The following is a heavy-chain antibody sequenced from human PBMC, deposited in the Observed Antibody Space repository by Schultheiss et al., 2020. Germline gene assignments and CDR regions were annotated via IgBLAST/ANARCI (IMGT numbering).Heavy chain of an antibody. CDR3: ARGLGYCTNGVCYYNWFDP. CDR2: IYHSGST. J-gene: IGHJ5*02. D-gene: IGHD2-8*01. Sequence: GSLRLSCTVSGGSISSSSYYWGWIRQPPGKGLEWIGSIYHSGSTNYNPSLKSRVTISVDTSKNQFSLKLSSVTAADTAVYYCARGLGYCTNGVCYYNWFDPWGQGTLVTVSS. CDR1: GGSISSSSYY. V-gene: IGHV4-39*07.